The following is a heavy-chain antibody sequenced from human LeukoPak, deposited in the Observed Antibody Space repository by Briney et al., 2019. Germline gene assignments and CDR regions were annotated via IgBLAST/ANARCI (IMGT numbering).Heavy chain of an antibody. D-gene: IGHD5-18*01. CDR1: GCTIGSYC. J-gene: IGHJ4*02. Sequence: SETLTLTCTVSGCTIGSYCMNWIRQPPGKGLEWIGYIYYSGSTNYNPSLKSRLTISVDTSKNQFSLKLSSVTAADTAVYYCAREAIPYYFDYWGQGTLVTVSS. CDR2: IYYSGST. CDR3: AREAIPYYFDY. V-gene: IGHV4-59*01.